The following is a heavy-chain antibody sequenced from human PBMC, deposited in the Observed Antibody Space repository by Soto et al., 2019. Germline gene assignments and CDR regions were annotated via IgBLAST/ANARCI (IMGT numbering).Heavy chain of an antibody. D-gene: IGHD2-2*01. J-gene: IGHJ4*02. Sequence: LRLSCAGSGFTFSRYVMSWVRQAPGKGLEWVSAISGSGGSTYFADSVKGRFTISRDNSKNTLYLQMNRLRAEDTAVYYCAKVSGDQLLSTFDYWGQGTLVTVSS. CDR1: GFTFSRYV. CDR2: ISGSGGST. V-gene: IGHV3-23*01. CDR3: AKVSGDQLLSTFDY.